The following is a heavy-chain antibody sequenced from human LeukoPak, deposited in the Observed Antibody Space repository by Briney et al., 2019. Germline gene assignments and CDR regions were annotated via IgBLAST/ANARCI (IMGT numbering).Heavy chain of an antibody. CDR1: GFTFSIHW. J-gene: IGHJ4*02. D-gene: IGHD3-22*01. V-gene: IGHV3-7*01. CDR2: INPDGSEK. Sequence: GGSLRLSCAASGFTFSIHWMSWVRQAPGKGLEWVAKINPDGSEKYFVDSVKGRFTISRDNSKNTLYLQMNSLRAEDTAVYYCAREAGYYSGFDYWGQGTLVTVSS. CDR3: AREAGYYSGFDY.